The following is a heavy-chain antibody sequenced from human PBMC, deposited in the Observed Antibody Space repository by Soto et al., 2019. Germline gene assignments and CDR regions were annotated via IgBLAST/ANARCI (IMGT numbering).Heavy chain of an antibody. D-gene: IGHD1-7*01. J-gene: IGHJ3*02. CDR2: IKQDGSEK. CDR1: GFTFSSYW. V-gene: IGHV3-7*01. CDR3: AREENWNYVGAFDI. Sequence: GGSLRLSCAASGFTFSSYWMSWVRQAPGKGLEWVANIKQDGSEKYYVDSVKGRFTISRDNAKNSLYLQMNSLRAEDTAVYYCAREENWNYVGAFDIWGQGTIVTVSS.